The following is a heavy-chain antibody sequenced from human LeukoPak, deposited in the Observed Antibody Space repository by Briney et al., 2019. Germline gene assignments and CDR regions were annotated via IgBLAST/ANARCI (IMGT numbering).Heavy chain of an antibody. CDR3: AREGRWYFDY. CDR2: ISSSGSTM. V-gene: IGHV3-48*03. CDR1: GFTFSSYE. Sequence: GGSLRLSCAASGFTFSSYEMNWVRQAPGKGLEWVSYISSSGSTMYYADSVKGRFTISRDNAKNSLYLQMNSLRAEDTAVYYCAREGRWYFDYWGQGTLVTVSS. J-gene: IGHJ4*02. D-gene: IGHD5-24*01.